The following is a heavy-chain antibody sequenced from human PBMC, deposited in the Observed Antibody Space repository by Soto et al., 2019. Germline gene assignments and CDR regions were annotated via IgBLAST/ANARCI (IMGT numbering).Heavy chain of an antibody. CDR1: GFTFKTYS. V-gene: IGHV3-48*02. CDR2: ISETSIAI. Sequence: EVQLVESGGGLVQPGGSLRLSCVASGFTFKTYSMNWVRQAPGKGLEWVSYISETSIAIYYRDSVKGRFTISRDNAKNTLYLPMNSLRDEDTAVYYCATLQLGREEVFDSWGQGTLVTVSS. CDR3: ATLQLGREEVFDS. J-gene: IGHJ4*02. D-gene: IGHD1-1*01.